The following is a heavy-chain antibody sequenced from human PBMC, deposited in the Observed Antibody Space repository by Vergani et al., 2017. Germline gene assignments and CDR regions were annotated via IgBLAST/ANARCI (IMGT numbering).Heavy chain of an antibody. J-gene: IGHJ4*02. CDR2: IYSSGST. V-gene: IGHV4-59*01. D-gene: IGHD5-12*01. CDR3: ARAGYSGYDWDY. Sequence: QVQLQESGPGLVKPSETLSLTCTVSGGSISSYYWSWIRQPPGKGLEWIGYIYSSGSTNYNPSLKSRVTIAVDTSKNQFSLKLSSVTAADTAVYYCARAGYSGYDWDYWGQGTLVTVSS. CDR1: GGSISSYY.